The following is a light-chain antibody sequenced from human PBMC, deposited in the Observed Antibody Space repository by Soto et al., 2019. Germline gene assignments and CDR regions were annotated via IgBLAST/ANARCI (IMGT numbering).Light chain of an antibody. CDR3: MQALQTPLP. V-gene: IGKV2-28*01. J-gene: IGKJ4*01. CDR1: QSLLHRNGYNY. Sequence: DIVMTQSPLSLPVTPGEPASISCRSSQSLLHRNGYNYLEWYLQKPGQSPQLVIYLGSHRASGVPDRFSGSGSGTEFTLKISRLEAEDVRVYYCMQALQTPLPFGGGTKVEIK. CDR2: LGS.